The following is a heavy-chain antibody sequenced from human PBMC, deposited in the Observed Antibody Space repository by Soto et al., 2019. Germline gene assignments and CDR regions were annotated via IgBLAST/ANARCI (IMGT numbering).Heavy chain of an antibody. CDR1: GGTFRSYT. V-gene: IGHV1-69*02. CDR2: IIPILGIA. J-gene: IGHJ6*03. D-gene: IGHD3-3*01. Sequence: QVQLVESGAEVQKPGSSVKVSCKASGGTFRSYTISWVRQAPGQGLEWMGRIIPILGIAHDAQKLQGRVRITAEKTTSTAYMQLSSLRSDDTAVNCCAGAQLPRVLEYECCYYIAVWGEVSTVTDS. CDR3: AGAQLPRVLEYECCYYIAV.